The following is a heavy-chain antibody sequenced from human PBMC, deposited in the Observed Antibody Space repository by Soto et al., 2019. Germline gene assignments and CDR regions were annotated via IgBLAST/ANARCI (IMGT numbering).Heavy chain of an antibody. V-gene: IGHV3-23*01. J-gene: IGHJ4*02. CDR3: AKDFRLLYGSGQED. D-gene: IGHD3-10*01. CDR2: ISGSGGST. CDR1: GFTFSSYA. Sequence: EVQLLESGGGLVQPGGSLRLSCAASGFTFSSYAMSWVRQAPGKGLEWVSAISGSGGSTYYADSVKGRFTISRDNSKNTMYLQMNSLRAEDTDVYYCAKDFRLLYGSGQEDWGQGTLVTVFS.